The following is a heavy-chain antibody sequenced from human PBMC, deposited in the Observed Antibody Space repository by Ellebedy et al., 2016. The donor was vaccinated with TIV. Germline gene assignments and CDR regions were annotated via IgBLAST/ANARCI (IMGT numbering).Heavy chain of an antibody. CDR3: ARTGNDY. V-gene: IGHV3-7*01. J-gene: IGHJ4*02. CDR2: IKQDGSEK. D-gene: IGHD1-14*01. Sequence: PGGSLRLSCAASGFTFSSYGMSWVRQAPGKGLEWVANIKQDGSEKYYVDSVKGRFTISRDNAKNSLYLQMNSLRAEDTAVYYCARTGNDYWGQGTLVTVSS. CDR1: GFTFSSYG.